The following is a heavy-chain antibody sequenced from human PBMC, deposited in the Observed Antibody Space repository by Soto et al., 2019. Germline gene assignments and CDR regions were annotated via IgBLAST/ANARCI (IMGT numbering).Heavy chain of an antibody. D-gene: IGHD4-17*01. CDR3: SRSRTTLTTFYF. Sequence: SETLSLTCAVSGGSISSGGYSWSWIRQPPGKGLECIGYIYHSGSTYYNPSLKSRVTISVDRSKNQFSLKLSSVTAADTAVFYFSRSRTTLTTFYFWGQGSLVT. CDR2: IYHSGST. V-gene: IGHV4-30-2*01. CDR1: GGSISSGGYS. J-gene: IGHJ4*02.